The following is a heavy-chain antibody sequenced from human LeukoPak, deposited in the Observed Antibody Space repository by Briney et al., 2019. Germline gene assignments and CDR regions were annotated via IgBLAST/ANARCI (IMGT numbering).Heavy chain of an antibody. CDR3: AIDTLYGSGSYAFDI. Sequence: GGSLRLSCAASGFTFSSYAMSWVRQAPGKGLEWVSAISGSGGSTYYADFVKGRFTISRDNSKNTLYLQMNSLRAEDTAVYYCAIDTLYGSGSYAFDIWGQGTMVTVSS. CDR2: ISGSGGST. J-gene: IGHJ3*02. CDR1: GFTFSSYA. D-gene: IGHD3-10*01. V-gene: IGHV3-23*01.